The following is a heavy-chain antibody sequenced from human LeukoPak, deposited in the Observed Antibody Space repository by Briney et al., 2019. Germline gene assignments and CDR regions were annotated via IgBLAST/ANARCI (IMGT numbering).Heavy chain of an antibody. D-gene: IGHD3-22*01. CDR3: ASLVVVIPH. V-gene: IGHV3-11*06. CDR2: ISSSSSYT. J-gene: IGHJ4*02. Sequence: KPGGSLRLSCAASGFTFSDYYMSWIRQAPGKGLEWVSYISSSSSYTNYADSVKGRFTISRDNAKNSLYLQMNSLRAEDTAVYYCASLVVVIPHWGQGTLVTVSS. CDR1: GFTFSDYY.